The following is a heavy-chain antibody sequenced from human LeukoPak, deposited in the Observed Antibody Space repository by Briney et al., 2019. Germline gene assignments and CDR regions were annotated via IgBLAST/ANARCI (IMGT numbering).Heavy chain of an antibody. J-gene: IGHJ5*02. CDR1: GGSISSSSYY. V-gene: IGHV4-39*01. Sequence: KPSETLSLTCTVSGGSISSSSYYWGWIRQPPGKGLEWIGSIYYSGSTYYNPSLKSRVTISVDTSKNQFSLKLSSVTAADTAVYYCARHDEWFDPWGQGTLVTVSS. CDR3: ARHDEWFDP. CDR2: IYYSGST.